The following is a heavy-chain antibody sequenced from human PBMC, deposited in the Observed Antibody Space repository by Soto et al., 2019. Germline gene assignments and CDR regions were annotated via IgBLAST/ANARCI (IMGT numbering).Heavy chain of an antibody. V-gene: IGHV3-21*01. Sequence: EVQLVESGGDLVKPGGSLRLSCVASGFTFSSYNMNWVRQAPGKGLEWVSSISSSSSYTYYADSVKGRFTISRDNAKNSLYLQMTSLRVEDTAVYYCATVRDVDYWGQGTLVTVSS. J-gene: IGHJ4*02. CDR3: ATVRDVDY. D-gene: IGHD2-21*01. CDR2: ISSSSSYT. CDR1: GFTFSSYN.